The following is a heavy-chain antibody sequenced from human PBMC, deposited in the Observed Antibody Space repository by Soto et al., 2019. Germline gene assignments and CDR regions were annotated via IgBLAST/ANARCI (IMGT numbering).Heavy chain of an antibody. V-gene: IGHV1-24*01. CDR1: GYTFSESS. CDR3: STYPPDS. D-gene: IGHD3-16*02. Sequence: ASVQVFCKVSGYTFSESSMHWERQAPGKAPECMGGFDPARGETLYAEAFQGRLSMTTDTSTDTAHMELRSLRSDDTAVYYCSTYPPDSWCQGTLGTVSS. J-gene: IGHJ5*01. CDR2: FDPARGET.